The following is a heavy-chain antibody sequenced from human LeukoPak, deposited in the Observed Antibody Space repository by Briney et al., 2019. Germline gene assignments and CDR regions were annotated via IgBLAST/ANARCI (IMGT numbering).Heavy chain of an antibody. D-gene: IGHD3-3*01. V-gene: IGHV4-39*01. CDR2: VYYSGTT. J-gene: IGHJ4*02. Sequence: SETLSLICTGSGDSISGSSYYWGWIRQPPGKGLEWIGNVYYSGTTYYSPSLKSRVTISVDTSKNQFSLKLSSVTAADTAVYYCARQDTITTPGIDYWGQGTPVTVSS. CDR1: GDSISGSSYY. CDR3: ARQDTITTPGIDY.